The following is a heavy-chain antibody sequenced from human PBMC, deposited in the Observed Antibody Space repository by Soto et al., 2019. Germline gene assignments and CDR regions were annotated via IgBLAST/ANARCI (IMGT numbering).Heavy chain of an antibody. D-gene: IGHD3-22*01. CDR2: INRSGST. Sequence: SETLSLTCAVYGGSFSGYYWSWIRQPPGKGLEWIGEINRSGSTNYNPSLKSRVTISVDTSKNQFSLKLSSVTAADTAVYYCASGYDSSGYYAYWGQATLVTVCS. V-gene: IGHV4-34*01. CDR1: GGSFSGYY. CDR3: ASGYDSSGYYAY. J-gene: IGHJ4*02.